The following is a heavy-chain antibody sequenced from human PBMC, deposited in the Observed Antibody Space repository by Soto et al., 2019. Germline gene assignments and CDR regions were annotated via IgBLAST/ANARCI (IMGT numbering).Heavy chain of an antibody. Sequence: LCGGSISSGGYYWSWIRQHPGKGLEWIGYIYYSGSTYYNPSLKSRVTISVDTSKNQFSLKLNSVTAADTAVYYCSSGYCSSICCSPGYYYCFYMGVCGKGPTVTVSS. CDR3: SSGYCSSICCSPGYYYCFYMGV. J-gene: IGHJ6*03. D-gene: IGHD2-2*03. V-gene: IGHV4-31*02. CDR2: IYYSGST. CDR1: GGSISSGGYY.